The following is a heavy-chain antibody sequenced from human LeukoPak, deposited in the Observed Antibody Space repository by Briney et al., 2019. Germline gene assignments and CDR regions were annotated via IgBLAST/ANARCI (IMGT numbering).Heavy chain of an antibody. CDR1: GGSISSGGYY. V-gene: IGHV4-31*03. CDR2: IYYSGST. CDR3: ARLKGWSSWTFDY. J-gene: IGHJ4*02. Sequence: PSQTLSLTCTVSGGSISSGGYYWSWIRQHPGKGLEWIGYIYYSGSTYCDPSLKSRVTISVDTSKNQFSLKLSSVTAADTAVYYCARLKGWSSWTFDYWGQGTLVTVSS. D-gene: IGHD6-13*01.